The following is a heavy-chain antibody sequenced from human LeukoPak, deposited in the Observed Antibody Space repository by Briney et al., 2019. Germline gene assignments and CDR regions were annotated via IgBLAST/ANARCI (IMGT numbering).Heavy chain of an antibody. CDR3: ARESIVVVPAAIPEDYYYMDV. V-gene: IGHV4-4*07. CDR2: IYTSGST. Sequence: SETLSLTCTVSGGYISSYYWSWIRQPAGKGLEWIGRIYTSGSTNYNPSLKSRVTMSVDTSKNQFSLKLSSVTAADTAVYYCARESIVVVPAAIPEDYYYMDVWGKGTTVTVSS. D-gene: IGHD2-2*01. J-gene: IGHJ6*03. CDR1: GGYISSYY.